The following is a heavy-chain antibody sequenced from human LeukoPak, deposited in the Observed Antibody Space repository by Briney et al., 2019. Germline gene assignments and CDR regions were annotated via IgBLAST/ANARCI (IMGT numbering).Heavy chain of an antibody. CDR2: IYYSGST. J-gene: IGHJ4*02. V-gene: IGHV4-39*01. CDR3: ARRAEAYCGGDCYPH. D-gene: IGHD2-21*02. Sequence: SETLSLTCTVSGGSISSSSYYWGWIRQPPGKGLEWIGSIYYSGSTYYNPSLKSRVTISVDTSKNQFSLKLSSVTAADTAVYYCARRAEAYCGGDCYPHWGLGTLVTVSS. CDR1: GGSISSSSYY.